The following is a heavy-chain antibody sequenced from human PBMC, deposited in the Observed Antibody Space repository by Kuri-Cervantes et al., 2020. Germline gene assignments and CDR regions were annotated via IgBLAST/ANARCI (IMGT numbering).Heavy chain of an antibody. D-gene: IGHD3-3*01. Sequence: SETLSLTCTVSGGSISSYYWSWIRQPAGKGLEWIGRIYTSGSTNYNPSLKSRVTISVDKSKNQFSLKLSSVTAADTAVYYCARNYNFWSGYYFDYWGQGTLVTVSS. V-gene: IGHV4-4*07. J-gene: IGHJ4*02. CDR3: ARNYNFWSGYYFDY. CDR1: GGSISSYY. CDR2: IYTSGST.